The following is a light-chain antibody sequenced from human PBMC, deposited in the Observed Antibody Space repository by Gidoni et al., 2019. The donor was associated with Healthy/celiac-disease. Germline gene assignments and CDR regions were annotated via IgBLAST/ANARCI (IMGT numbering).Light chain of an antibody. V-gene: IGKV3-11*01. J-gene: IGKJ2*01. CDR1: QSVSSY. CDR2: DAS. Sequence: PATLSLSPGERATLSCRASQSVSSYLAWYQQKPGQAPRLLIYDASNRATGIPARFSGSGSGTDFTRTISSLEPEDFAVYYCQQRSNWMYTFXXXTKLEIK. CDR3: QQRSNWMYT.